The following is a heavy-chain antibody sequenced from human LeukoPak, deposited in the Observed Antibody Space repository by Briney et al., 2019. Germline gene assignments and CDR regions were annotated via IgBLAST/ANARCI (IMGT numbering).Heavy chain of an antibody. CDR2: MNPNSGNT. CDR3: ARALSWTTESYYYMDV. CDR1: GYTFTSYD. D-gene: IGHD3/OR15-3a*01. J-gene: IGHJ6*03. Sequence: ASVKVSCKASGYTFTSYDINWVRQAPGQGLEWVGWMNPNSGNTGYAQKFQGRVTMTKNTSISTAYMDLTSLRSEDTAVYYCARALSWTTESYYYMDVWGKGTMVTVS. V-gene: IGHV1-8*01.